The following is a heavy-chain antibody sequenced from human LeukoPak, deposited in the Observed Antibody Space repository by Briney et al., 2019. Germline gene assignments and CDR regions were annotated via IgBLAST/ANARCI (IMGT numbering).Heavy chain of an antibody. Sequence: PGRSLRLSCAASGFTFSSYGMHWVRQAPGKGLEWVAVISYDGSNKYYADSVKGRFTISRDNSKNTLYLQMNSLRAEDTAVYYCAKSGTRSSWSPRVKTYLDYCGQGTLVTVSS. D-gene: IGHD6-13*01. V-gene: IGHV3-30*18. J-gene: IGHJ4*02. CDR3: AKSGTRSSWSPRVKTYLDY. CDR2: ISYDGSNK. CDR1: GFTFSSYG.